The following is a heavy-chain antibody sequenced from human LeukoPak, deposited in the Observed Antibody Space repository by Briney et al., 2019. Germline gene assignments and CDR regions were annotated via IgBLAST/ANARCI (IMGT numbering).Heavy chain of an antibody. V-gene: IGHV4-59*08. Sequence: SETLSLTCTVSGGSISSYYWGWIRQPPGKGLEWIGYIYYSGSTNYNPSLKSRVTISVDTSKNQFSLKLSSVTAADTAVYYCARHARVGLRYFDWLRRGAFDIWGQGTMVTVSS. CDR2: IYYSGST. CDR3: ARHARVGLRYFDWLRRGAFDI. CDR1: GGSISSYY. J-gene: IGHJ3*02. D-gene: IGHD3-9*01.